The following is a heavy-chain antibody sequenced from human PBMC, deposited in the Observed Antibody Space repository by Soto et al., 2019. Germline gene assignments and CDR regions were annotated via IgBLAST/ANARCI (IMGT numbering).Heavy chain of an antibody. CDR3: AKIFVCSGGSCYLNAFDI. J-gene: IGHJ3*02. CDR1: GFTFSSYA. D-gene: IGHD2-15*01. Sequence: GSLRLSCAASGFTFSSYAMSWVRQAPGKGLEWVSAISGSGGSTYYADSVKGRFTISRDNSKNTLYLQMNSLRAEDTAVYYCAKIFVCSGGSCYLNAFDIWGQGTMVTVSS. V-gene: IGHV3-23*01. CDR2: ISGSGGST.